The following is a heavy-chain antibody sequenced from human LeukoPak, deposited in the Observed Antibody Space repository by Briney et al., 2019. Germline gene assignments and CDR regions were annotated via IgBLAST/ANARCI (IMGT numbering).Heavy chain of an antibody. Sequence: ASVKVSCKASGYTFTSYGITWVRQAPGQGLEWMGWIRGSNGDTNYAQKLQGRVTMTTDTSTSTAYMELRGLRSDDTAVHYCARAPTTYNNAWGGYWGQGTLVAVSS. J-gene: IGHJ4*02. CDR1: GYTFTSYG. CDR2: IRGSNGDT. D-gene: IGHD6-19*01. CDR3: ARAPTTYNNAWGGY. V-gene: IGHV1-18*01.